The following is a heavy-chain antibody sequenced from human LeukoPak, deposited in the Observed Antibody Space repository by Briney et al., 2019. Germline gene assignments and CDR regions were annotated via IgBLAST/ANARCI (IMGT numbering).Heavy chain of an antibody. V-gene: IGHV4-59*01. J-gene: IGHJ3*02. CDR3: ARSPRHIEAGAFDI. CDR2: IYYSGST. CDR1: GGSFSSYY. Sequence: SETLSLTCAVYGGSFSSYYWSWIRQPPGKGLEWIGYIYYSGSTNYNPSLKSRVTISVDTSKNQFSLKLSSVTAADTAVYYCARSPRHIEAGAFDIWGQGTMVTVSS.